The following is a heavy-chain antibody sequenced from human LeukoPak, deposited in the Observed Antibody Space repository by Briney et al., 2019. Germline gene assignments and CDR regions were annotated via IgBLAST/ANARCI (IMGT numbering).Heavy chain of an antibody. V-gene: IGHV3-74*01. CDR2: INTDGSST. CDR1: GFTFSSYW. Sequence: GGSLRLSCAASGFTFSSYWMHWVRQAPGKGLVWVSRINTDGSSTSYADSVKGRFTISRDNAKNTLYLQMNSLRTEDTAVYYCARGLPNYYGMDVWGQGTTVTVSS. CDR3: ARGLPNYYGMDV. J-gene: IGHJ6*02.